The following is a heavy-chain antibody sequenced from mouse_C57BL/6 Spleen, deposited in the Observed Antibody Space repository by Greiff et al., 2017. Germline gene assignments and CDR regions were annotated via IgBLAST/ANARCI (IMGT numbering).Heavy chain of an antibody. D-gene: IGHD4-1*01. J-gene: IGHJ3*01. CDR3: ARNWDGFAY. V-gene: IGHV2-3*01. CDR1: GFSLTSYG. Sequence: VKLMESGPGLVAPSQSLSITCTVSGFSLTSYGVSWVRQPPGKGLEWLGVIWGDGSTNYHSAFISRLSIRKDNSKSQVFLKLNSLQTDDTATYYCARNWDGFAYWGQGTLVTVSA. CDR2: IWGDGST.